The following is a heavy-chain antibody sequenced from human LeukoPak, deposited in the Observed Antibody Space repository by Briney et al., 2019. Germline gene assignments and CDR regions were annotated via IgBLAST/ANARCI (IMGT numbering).Heavy chain of an antibody. CDR2: INHSGST. V-gene: IGHV4-34*01. J-gene: IGHJ4*02. CDR3: ARGEWEIGLFFDY. CDR1: GGSFSGYY. Sequence: SETLSLTCAVYGGSFSGYYWSWIRQPPGKGLEWIGEINHSGSTNYNPSLKSRVTISVDTSKNRFSLKLSSVIAADTAVYYCARGEWEIGLFFDYWGRGTLVTVSS. D-gene: IGHD1-26*01.